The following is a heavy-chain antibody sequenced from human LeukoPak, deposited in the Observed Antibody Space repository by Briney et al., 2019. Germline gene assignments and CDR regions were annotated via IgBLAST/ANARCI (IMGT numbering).Heavy chain of an antibody. J-gene: IGHJ4*02. CDR3: ASLGYCSGGSCSR. D-gene: IGHD2-15*01. V-gene: IGHV4-39*07. Sequence: SETLSLTCTVSGGSISSSSYYWGWIRQPPGKGLEWIGSIYYSGSTYYNPSLKSRVTISVDTSKNQFSLKLSSVTAADTAVYYCASLGYCSGGSCSRWGQGTLVTVSS. CDR2: IYYSGST. CDR1: GGSISSSSYY.